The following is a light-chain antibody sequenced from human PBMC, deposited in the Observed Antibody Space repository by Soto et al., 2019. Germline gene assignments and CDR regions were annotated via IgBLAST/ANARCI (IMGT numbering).Light chain of an antibody. J-gene: IGKJ1*01. Sequence: DIQMTQSPSTLSAFVGDRVTITCRASQSISSWLAWYQQKPGKAPKLLIYDASSLESGVPSRFSGRGSGTECTLAISSLQPDDFATYYCQQYNSLWTFGQGTKVEIK. CDR1: QSISSW. V-gene: IGKV1-5*01. CDR3: QQYNSLWT. CDR2: DAS.